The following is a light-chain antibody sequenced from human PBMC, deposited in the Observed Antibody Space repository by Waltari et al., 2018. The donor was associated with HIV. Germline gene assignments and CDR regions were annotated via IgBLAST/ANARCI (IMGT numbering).Light chain of an antibody. Sequence: DVVMPQSPDALAVSLGERATINRKAAPSVFYTANAKNYIAWYQQRPGQAPELLIYWAPTREFGASARFSGSGSGTNLTLTITSLQAEDVGVYYCQQYYSPPPTFGQGTKVEIK. CDR1: PSVFYTANAKNY. CDR2: WAP. V-gene: IGKV4-1*01. CDR3: QQYYSPPPT. J-gene: IGKJ1*01.